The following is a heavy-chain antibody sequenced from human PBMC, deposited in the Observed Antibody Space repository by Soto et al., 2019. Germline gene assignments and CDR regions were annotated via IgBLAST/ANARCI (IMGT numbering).Heavy chain of an antibody. J-gene: IGHJ5*02. V-gene: IGHV3-49*04. CDR1: GFRFSGHA. CDR2: IRNTPYSYTT. D-gene: IGHD2-2*03. CDR3: RRGSFGYYGP. Sequence: GGSLRLSCNCSGFRFSGHAMTWVRQAPGKGLEWVGCIRNTPYSYTTDYAASVRGRFTISRDDSASIAYLQMNSLKTEDTGLYCCRRGSFGYYGPRGPGTLVTGSS.